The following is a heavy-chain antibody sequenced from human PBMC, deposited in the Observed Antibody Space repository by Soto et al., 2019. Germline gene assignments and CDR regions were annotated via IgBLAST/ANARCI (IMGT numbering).Heavy chain of an antibody. CDR3: AADPYYYDSSNYSSSLH. CDR2: IVVGSGNT. CDR1: GFSLASSA. D-gene: IGHD3-22*01. V-gene: IGHV1-58*01. J-gene: IGHJ4*02. Sequence: VKVSCKASGFSLASSAVQWVRQARGHRLEWIGWIVVGSGNTNYAQRFQDTVTITRDMSTNTAYMELSSLRSEDTAVYYCAADPYYYDSSNYSSSLHCDQGTLVTVSS.